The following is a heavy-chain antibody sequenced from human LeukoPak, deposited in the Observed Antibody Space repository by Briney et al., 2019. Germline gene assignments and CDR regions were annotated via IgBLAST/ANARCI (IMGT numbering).Heavy chain of an antibody. CDR2: IGTAGDT. Sequence: GGSLRLSCAASGFTFSSYDMHWVRQATGKGLEWVSAIGTAGDTYYPGSVKGRFTISRENAKNSLYLQMNSLRAGDTAVYYCAREEAVAGTGAFDIWGQGTMVTVSS. CDR3: AREEAVAGTGAFDI. CDR1: GFTFSSYD. J-gene: IGHJ3*02. V-gene: IGHV3-13*04. D-gene: IGHD6-19*01.